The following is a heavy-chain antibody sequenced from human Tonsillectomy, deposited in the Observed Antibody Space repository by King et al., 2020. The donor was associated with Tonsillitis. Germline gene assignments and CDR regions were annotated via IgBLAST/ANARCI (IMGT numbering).Heavy chain of an antibody. D-gene: IGHD2-21*01. CDR3: ARDYFGGDCYFFDY. V-gene: IGHV3-33*01. CDR2: TWYDGSNR. CDR1: GFTFSNYG. J-gene: IGHJ4*02. Sequence: VQLVESGGGVVQPGRSLRLSCAASGFTFSNYGMHWVRQAPGKGLEWVAVTWYDGSNRHYEDSVKGRFTISRDNSKNTLYLQMNSLRAEDTAVYYCARDYFGGDCYFFDYWGQGTLVTVSS.